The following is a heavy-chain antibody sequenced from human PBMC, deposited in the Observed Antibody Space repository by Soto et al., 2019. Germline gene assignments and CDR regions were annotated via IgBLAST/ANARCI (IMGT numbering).Heavy chain of an antibody. CDR2: IYPGDSDT. CDR1: GYSFTSYW. Sequence: GESLKISCKGSGYSFTSYWIGWVRQMPGKGLEWMGIIYPGDSDTRYSPSFQGQVTISADKSINTAYLQWSSLKASDTAMYYCARQDGSGSLYYYYYYGMDVWGQGTTVTVSS. CDR3: ARQDGSGSLYYYYYYGMDV. V-gene: IGHV5-51*01. D-gene: IGHD3-10*01. J-gene: IGHJ6*02.